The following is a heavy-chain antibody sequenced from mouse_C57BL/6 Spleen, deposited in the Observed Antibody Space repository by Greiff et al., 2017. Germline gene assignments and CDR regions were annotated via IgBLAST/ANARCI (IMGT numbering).Heavy chain of an antibody. CDR1: GYTFTEYT. CDR3: ARHNYSNYHYYAMDY. CDR2: IYPGSGSI. J-gene: IGHJ4*01. Sequence: QVQLQQSGAELVKPGASVKLSCKASGYTFTEYTIHWVKQRSGQGLEWIGWIYPGSGSIKYNEKFKDKATLTADKSSSTVYMELSRLTSEDSAVYFCARHNYSNYHYYAMDYWGQGTSVTVSS. D-gene: IGHD2-5*01. V-gene: IGHV1-62-2*01.